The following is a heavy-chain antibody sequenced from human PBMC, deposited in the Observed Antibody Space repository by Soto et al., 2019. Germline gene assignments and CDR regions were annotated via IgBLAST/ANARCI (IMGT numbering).Heavy chain of an antibody. V-gene: IGHV1-69*05. CDR2: IIPFYGTT. J-gene: IGHJ4*02. CDR3: ARAIELGVTYFDY. Sequence: SVKVSCKASGGTFSSYAISWVRQAPGQGLEWMGWIIPFYGTTNYAQKLQGRVTITTDTSTSTAYMELRSLRSDDTAVYYCARAIELGVTYFDYWGQGTLVTVSS. D-gene: IGHD1-7*01. CDR1: GGTFSSYA.